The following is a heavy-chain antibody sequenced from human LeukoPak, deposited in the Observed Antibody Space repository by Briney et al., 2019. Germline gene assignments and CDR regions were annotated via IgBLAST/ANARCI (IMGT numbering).Heavy chain of an antibody. Sequence: SETLSLTCAVYGGSFSDYYWTWIRQPPGKGLEWIGEINHRGSTHYNPSLKSRVTISVDTSKNQFSLKLSSVTAADTAVYYCARGRRYDILTGYYIGGDYWGQGTLGTVSS. D-gene: IGHD3-9*01. CDR3: ARGRRYDILTGYYIGGDY. CDR1: GGSFSDYY. J-gene: IGHJ4*02. CDR2: INHRGST. V-gene: IGHV4-34*01.